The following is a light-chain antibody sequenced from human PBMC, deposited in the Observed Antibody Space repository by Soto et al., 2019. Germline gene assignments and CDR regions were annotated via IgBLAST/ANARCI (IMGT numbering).Light chain of an antibody. J-gene: IGKJ1*01. Sequence: DIQMTQSPSSLFASVGDRVTITCRASQGIRNNLGWYQQKPGKAPKRLIYGTSNLQYGAPSRFSGSGSGTEFTLTITSLQPEDFATYYCQQYNSYSWTFGQGTKVDVK. CDR3: QQYNSYSWT. V-gene: IGKV1-17*01. CDR1: QGIRNN. CDR2: GTS.